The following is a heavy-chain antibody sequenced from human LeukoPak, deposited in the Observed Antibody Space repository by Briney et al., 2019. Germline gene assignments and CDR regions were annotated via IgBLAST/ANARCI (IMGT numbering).Heavy chain of an antibody. J-gene: IGHJ4*02. Sequence: SETLSLTCTVSGGSISSYYWSWIRQPPGKGLEWIGYIYYSGSTNYNPSLKSRVTISVDTSKNQFSLKLSSVTAADTAVYYCARAPSLLGEQLVSDDSFDYWGQGTLVTVSS. D-gene: IGHD6-13*01. CDR2: IYYSGST. V-gene: IGHV4-59*01. CDR3: ARAPSLLGEQLVSDDSFDY. CDR1: GGSISSYY.